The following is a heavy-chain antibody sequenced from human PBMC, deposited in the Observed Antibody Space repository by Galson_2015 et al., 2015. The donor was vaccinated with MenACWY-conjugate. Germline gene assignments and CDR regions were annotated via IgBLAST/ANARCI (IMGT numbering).Heavy chain of an antibody. CDR2: IGGSGDST. J-gene: IGHJ4*02. CDR3: AKFGPSGGVTTGWILHLDS. V-gene: IGHV3-23*01. CDR1: GFTFSNFG. D-gene: IGHD1-26*01. Sequence: SLRLSCAASGFTFSNFGLSWVGKAPGEGLEWVSSIGGSGDSTYYADSVKGRFTISRDNSRNTLSLQMNSLRAEDTAVYYCAKFGPSGGVTTGWILHLDSWGQGTPVTVSS.